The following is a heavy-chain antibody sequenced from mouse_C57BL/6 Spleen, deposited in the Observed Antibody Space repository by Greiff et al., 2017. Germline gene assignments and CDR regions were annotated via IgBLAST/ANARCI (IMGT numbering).Heavy chain of an antibody. V-gene: IGHV1-64*01. J-gene: IGHJ4*01. Sequence: QVQLQQPGAELVKPGASVKLSCKASGYTFTSYWMHWVKQRPGQGLEWIGMIHPNSGSTNYNEKFKSKATLTVDKSASTAYMLLSSLTSEDSAVYYCARLGWEGYYAMDYWGQGTSVTVSS. CDR2: IHPNSGST. CDR1: GYTFTSYW. D-gene: IGHD4-1*01. CDR3: ARLGWEGYYAMDY.